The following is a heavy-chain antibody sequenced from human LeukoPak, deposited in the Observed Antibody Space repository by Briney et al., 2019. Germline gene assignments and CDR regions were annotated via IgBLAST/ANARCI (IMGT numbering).Heavy chain of an antibody. V-gene: IGHV3-53*01. CDR3: ARGVEPLAANTLAY. CDR1: GFTVITND. Sequence: GGSLRLSCAASGFTVITNDMTWVRQAPGKGLEWVSVLYSDGNTKYADSAQGRFTISRDNSKNTLYLEMNSLSPDDTAVYYCARGVEPLAANTLAYWGQGALVTVSS. CDR2: LYSDGNT. J-gene: IGHJ4*02. D-gene: IGHD3-16*01.